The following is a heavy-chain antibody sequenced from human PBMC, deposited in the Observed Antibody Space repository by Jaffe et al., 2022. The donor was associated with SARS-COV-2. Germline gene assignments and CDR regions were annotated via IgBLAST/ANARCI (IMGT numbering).Heavy chain of an antibody. D-gene: IGHD3-22*01. CDR3: ARDASYDSSGYYKVYGMDV. CDR1: GGSISSYY. Sequence: QVQLQESGPGLVKPSETLSLTCTVSGGSISSYYWSWIRQPPGKGLEWIGYIYYSGSTNYNPSLKSRVTISVDTSKNQFSLKLSSVTAADTAVYYCARDASYDSSGYYKVYGMDVWGQGTTVTVSS. CDR2: IYYSGST. V-gene: IGHV4-59*01. J-gene: IGHJ6*02.